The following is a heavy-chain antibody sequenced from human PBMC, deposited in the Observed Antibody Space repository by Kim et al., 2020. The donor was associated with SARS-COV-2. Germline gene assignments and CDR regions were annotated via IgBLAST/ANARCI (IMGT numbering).Heavy chain of an antibody. V-gene: IGHV3-7*01. CDR3: ARDDLGSLDY. CDR1: GFTFSSYW. J-gene: IGHJ4*02. CDR2: INQDGSKK. D-gene: IGHD1-26*01. Sequence: GGSLRLSCAASGFTFSSYWMGWVRQAPGKGPEWVANINQDGSKKSYVDSVKGRFIISRDNAKNSLYLQMNIVGAEDTALYYCARDDLGSLDYWGQGTLVT.